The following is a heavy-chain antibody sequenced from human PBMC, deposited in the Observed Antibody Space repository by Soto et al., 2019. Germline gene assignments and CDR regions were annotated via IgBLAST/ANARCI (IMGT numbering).Heavy chain of an antibody. CDR1: GYSFTSYW. D-gene: IGHD1-26*01. J-gene: IGHJ6*02. CDR2: IYPGDSDT. Sequence: GESLKISCKGSGYSFTSYWIGWVRQMPGKGLEWMGIIYPGDSDTRYSPSFQGQVTISADKSISTAYLQWSSLKASDTAMYYCARSRRELLLAYYYYYGMDVWGQGTTVTVSS. CDR3: ARSRRELLLAYYYYYGMDV. V-gene: IGHV5-51*01.